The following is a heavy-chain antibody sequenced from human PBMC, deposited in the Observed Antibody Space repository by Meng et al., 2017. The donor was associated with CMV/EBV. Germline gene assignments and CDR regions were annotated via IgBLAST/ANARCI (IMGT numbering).Heavy chain of an antibody. CDR3: VRDRGYFYY. CDR2: IKQDGSDK. Sequence: GESLKISCAASGFTLSTHWMTWVRQAPGKGLESVANIKQDGSDKYYLDSVKGRFTISRDNAKNSLYLQLNSLRAEDTAVYYCVRDRGYFYYWGQGTLVTVSS. CDR1: GFTLSTHW. J-gene: IGHJ4*02. V-gene: IGHV3-7*01.